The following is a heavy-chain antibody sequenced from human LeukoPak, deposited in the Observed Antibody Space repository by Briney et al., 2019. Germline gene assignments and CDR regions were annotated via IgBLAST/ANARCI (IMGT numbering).Heavy chain of an antibody. V-gene: IGHV3-33*08. Sequence: GGSLRLSCAASGFTFDDYAMHWVRQAPGKGLEWVAVIWYDGSNKYYADSVKGRFTISRDNSKNTLYLQMNSLRAEDTAVYYCARGGYDILTGSLYYFDYWGQGTLVTVSS. CDR1: GFTFDDYA. CDR2: IWYDGSNK. CDR3: ARGGYDILTGSLYYFDY. D-gene: IGHD3-9*01. J-gene: IGHJ4*02.